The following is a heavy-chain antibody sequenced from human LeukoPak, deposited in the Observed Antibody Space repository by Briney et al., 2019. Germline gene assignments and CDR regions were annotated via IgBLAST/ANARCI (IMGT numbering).Heavy chain of an antibody. J-gene: IGHJ3*02. V-gene: IGHV3-11*01. CDR2: ISSSGSTV. D-gene: IGHD3-10*01. CDR3: ARDRVVRGVIPDAFDI. Sequence: GGSLRLSCAASGFTFSDYYMSWIRQAPGKGLEWVSYISSSGSTVYYADSVKGRFTISRDNAKNSLYLQMNSLRAEDTAVYYCARDRVVRGVIPDAFDIWGQGTMVTVSS. CDR1: GFTFSDYY.